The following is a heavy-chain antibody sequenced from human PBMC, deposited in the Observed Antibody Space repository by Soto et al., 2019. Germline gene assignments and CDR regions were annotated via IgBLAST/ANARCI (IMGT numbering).Heavy chain of an antibody. V-gene: IGHV4-31*03. Sequence: SETLSLTCTVSGGSISSGGYYWSWIRQHPGKGLEWIGYIYYSGITYYNPSLKSRVTISVDTSKNQFSLKLSSVTAADTAVYYCAREGSSSNWFDPWGQGTLVTVSS. CDR2: IYYSGIT. J-gene: IGHJ5*02. CDR3: AREGSSSNWFDP. CDR1: GGSISSGGYY. D-gene: IGHD6-6*01.